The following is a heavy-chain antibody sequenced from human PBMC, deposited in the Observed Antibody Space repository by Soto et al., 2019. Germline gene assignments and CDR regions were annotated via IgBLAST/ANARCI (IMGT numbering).Heavy chain of an antibody. V-gene: IGHV1-69*13. J-gene: IGHJ4*02. D-gene: IGHD1-26*01. CDR1: GYTFTSYG. CDR3: ASPPAYSGSYYSFDY. Sequence: SVKVSCKASGYTFTSYGISWVRQAPGQGLEWMGWISAIFGTANYAQKFQGRVTITADESTSTAYMELSSLRSEDTAVYYCASPPAYSGSYYSFDYWGQGTLVTVSS. CDR2: ISAIFGTA.